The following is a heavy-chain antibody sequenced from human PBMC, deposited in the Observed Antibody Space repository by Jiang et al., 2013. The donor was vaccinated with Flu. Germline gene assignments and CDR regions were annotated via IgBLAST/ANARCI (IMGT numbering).Heavy chain of an antibody. CDR3: ARERVVAATVDY. J-gene: IGHJ4*02. V-gene: IGHV1-3*01. D-gene: IGHD2-15*01. Sequence: FQGRVTITRDTSASTAYMELSSLRSEDTAVYYCARERVVAATVDYWGQGTLVTVSS.